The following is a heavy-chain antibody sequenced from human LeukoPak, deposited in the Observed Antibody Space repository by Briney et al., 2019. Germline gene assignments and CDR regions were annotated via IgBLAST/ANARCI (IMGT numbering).Heavy chain of an antibody. V-gene: IGHV3-48*03. J-gene: IGHJ4*02. CDR3: AKDLRGGALDY. Sequence: GGSLRLSCAASGFTFSSYEMNWVRQAPGKGLEWVSYISSSGSTIYYADSVKGRFTISRDNSKNTLYLQMNSLRAEDTAVYYCAKDLRGGALDYWGQGTLVTVSS. CDR2: ISSSGSTI. D-gene: IGHD3-10*01. CDR1: GFTFSSYE.